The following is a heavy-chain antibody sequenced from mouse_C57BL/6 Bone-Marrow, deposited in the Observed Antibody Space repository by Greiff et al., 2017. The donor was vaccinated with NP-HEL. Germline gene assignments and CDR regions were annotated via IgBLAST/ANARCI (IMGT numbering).Heavy chain of an antibody. D-gene: IGHD2-5*01. CDR2: FHPYNDDT. V-gene: IGHV1-47*01. J-gene: IGHJ2*01. CDR3: ARRGYYSNYYFDY. Sequence: VMLVESGAELVKPGASVKMSCKASGYTFTTYPIEWMKQNHGKSLEWIGNFHPYNDDTKYNEKFKGKATLTVEKSSSTVYLELSRLTSDDSAVYYCARRGYYSNYYFDYWGQGTTLTVSS. CDR1: GYTFTTYP.